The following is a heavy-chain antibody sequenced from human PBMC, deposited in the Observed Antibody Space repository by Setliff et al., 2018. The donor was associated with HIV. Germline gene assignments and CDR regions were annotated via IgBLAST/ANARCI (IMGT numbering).Heavy chain of an antibody. D-gene: IGHD1-26*01. CDR2: ISSSSSTI. Sequence: GGSLRLSCTASGFTFINYEMNWVRQAPGKGLEWVSYISSSSSTIYYADSVKGRFTISRDNAKNSLYLQMNSLRAEDTAVYYCARVSELLAYYMDVWGKGTTVTVSS. CDR1: GFTFINYE. V-gene: IGHV3-48*01. CDR3: ARVSELLAYYMDV. J-gene: IGHJ6*03.